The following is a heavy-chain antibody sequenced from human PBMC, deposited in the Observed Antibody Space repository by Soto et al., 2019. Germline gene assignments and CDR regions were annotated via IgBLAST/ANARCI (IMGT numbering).Heavy chain of an antibody. V-gene: IGHV4-30-4*01. CDR3: ARDHGRYFDWLQEYYYYGMDV. CDR2: ISYSGNT. Sequence: PSETLSLTCTVSGTSISSDVYYWSWIRQPPEKGLEWIGYISYSGNTYYNPSLMSRLTISLDTSKNQFSLKLDSVTAADTAVYYCARDHGRYFDWLQEYYYYGMDVWGQGTTVTVS. CDR1: GTSISSDVYY. D-gene: IGHD3-9*01. J-gene: IGHJ6*02.